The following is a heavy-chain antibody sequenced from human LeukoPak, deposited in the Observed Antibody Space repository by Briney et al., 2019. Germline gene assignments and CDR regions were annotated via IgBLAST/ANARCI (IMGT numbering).Heavy chain of an antibody. V-gene: IGHV4-59*01. D-gene: IGHD5-24*01. Sequence: KPSETLSLTCTVPGGSLSSYYWSWVRQPPGKGLEWIGYIYYSGSTNYNPSLKSRVTISVDTSKNQFSLKLSSVTAADTAVYYCARAFDGYNYFDYWGQGTLVTVSS. J-gene: IGHJ4*02. CDR1: GGSLSSYY. CDR3: ARAFDGYNYFDY. CDR2: IYYSGST.